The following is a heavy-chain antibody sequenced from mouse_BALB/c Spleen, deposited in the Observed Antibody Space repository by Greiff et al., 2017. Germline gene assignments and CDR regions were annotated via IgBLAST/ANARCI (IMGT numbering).Heavy chain of an antibody. CDR3: ASDPLDD. Sequence: VQLVESGAELVRPGSSVKISCKASGYAFSSYWMNWVKQRPGQGLEWIGQIYPGDGDTNYNGKFKGKATLTADKSSSTAYMQLSSLTSEDSAVYFCASDPLDDWGQGTSVTVSS. V-gene: IGHV1-80*01. CDR2: IYPGDGDT. J-gene: IGHJ4*01. CDR1: GYAFSSYW.